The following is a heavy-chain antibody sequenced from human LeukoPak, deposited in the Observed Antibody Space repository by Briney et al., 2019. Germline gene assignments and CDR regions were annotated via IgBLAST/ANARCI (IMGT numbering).Heavy chain of an antibody. CDR1: GFSVNKAW. D-gene: IGHD3-22*01. CDR2: INSDGSST. Sequence: PGGSLRLSCAASGFSVNKAWMSWVRQAPGKGLVWVSRINSDGSSTSYADSVKGRFTISRDNAKNTLYLQMNSLRAEDTAVYYCARAPSDSSGYYALDYYYGMDVWGQGTTVTVSS. V-gene: IGHV3-74*01. CDR3: ARAPSDSSGYYALDYYYGMDV. J-gene: IGHJ6*02.